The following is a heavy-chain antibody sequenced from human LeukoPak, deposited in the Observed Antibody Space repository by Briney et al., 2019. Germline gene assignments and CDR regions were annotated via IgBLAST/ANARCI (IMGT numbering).Heavy chain of an antibody. Sequence: SETLSLTCTVSGGSISSYYGSWIRQPAGKGLEWIGRIYTSGSTNYNPSLKSRVTMSVDTSKNQFSLKLSSVPAADTAVYYCATITVAGTIDFWGQGTLVTVSS. CDR1: GGSISSYY. V-gene: IGHV4-4*07. CDR3: ATITVAGTIDF. CDR2: IYTSGST. D-gene: IGHD6-19*01. J-gene: IGHJ4*02.